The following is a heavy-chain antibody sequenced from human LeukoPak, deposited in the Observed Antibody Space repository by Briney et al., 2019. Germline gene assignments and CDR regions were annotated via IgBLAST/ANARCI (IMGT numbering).Heavy chain of an antibody. CDR3: ARGFVDIVATRGLYFDY. CDR1: GGSFSGYC. D-gene: IGHD5-12*01. CDR2: INHSGST. Sequence: SETLSLTCAVYGGSFSGYCWSWIRQPPGKGLEWIGEINHSGSTNYNPSLKSRVTISVDTSKNQFSPKLSSVTAADTAVYYCARGFVDIVATRGLYFDYWGQGTLVTVSS. V-gene: IGHV4-34*01. J-gene: IGHJ4*02.